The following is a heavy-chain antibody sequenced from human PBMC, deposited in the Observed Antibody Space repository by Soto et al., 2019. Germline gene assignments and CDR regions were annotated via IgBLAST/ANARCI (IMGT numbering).Heavy chain of an antibody. V-gene: IGHV4-34*01. CDR1: GGSFSGYY. CDR2: INHSGST. D-gene: IGHD5-18*01. CDR3: ARGRYTQPFDY. J-gene: IGHJ4*01. Sequence: QVQLQQWGAGLLKPSETLSLTCAVYGGSFSGYYWSWIRQPPGKGLEWIGEINHSGSTNYNPSLKSRVTISVDTSKNQFSLKLSSVSAADTAVYYCARGRYTQPFDYWGHGTLVTVSS.